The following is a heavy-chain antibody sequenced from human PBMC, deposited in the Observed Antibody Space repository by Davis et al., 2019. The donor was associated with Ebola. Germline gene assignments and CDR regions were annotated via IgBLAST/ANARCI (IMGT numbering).Heavy chain of an antibody. CDR2: IWYDGNNH. D-gene: IGHD4-23*01. V-gene: IGHV3-30*02. CDR3: AKDGDYGGNSAVSNYYFDF. Sequence: PGGSLRLSCSASGFTFSSYAMHWVRQAPGKGLEWVAVIWYDGNNHYYADSVKGRFTISRDNSKNTLYLQMNSLRAEDTAMYYCAKDGDYGGNSAVSNYYFDFWGQGTLVTVSS. CDR1: GFTFSSYA. J-gene: IGHJ4*02.